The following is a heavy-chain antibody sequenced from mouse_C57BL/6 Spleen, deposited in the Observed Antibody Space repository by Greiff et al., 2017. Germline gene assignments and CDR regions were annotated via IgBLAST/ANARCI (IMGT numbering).Heavy chain of an antibody. Sequence: QVQLQQSGAELVKPGASVKISCKASGYAFSSYWMNWVKQRPGKGLEWIGQIYPGDGDTNYNGKFKGKATLTVDKSSSTSYMQLSSLTSEDSAVYFCAGSGYYCSSYVGYAYWGQGPLVTVSA. CDR3: AGSGYYCSSYVGYAY. CDR2: IYPGDGDT. CDR1: GYAFSSYW. V-gene: IGHV1-80*01. D-gene: IGHD1-1*01. J-gene: IGHJ3*01.